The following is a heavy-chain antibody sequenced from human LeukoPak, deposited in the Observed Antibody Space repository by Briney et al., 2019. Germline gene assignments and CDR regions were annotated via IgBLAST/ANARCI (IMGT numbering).Heavy chain of an antibody. CDR3: ARVVRQLEDY. D-gene: IGHD6-6*01. CDR2: IGSSSSYI. V-gene: IGHV3-21*01. CDR1: GFTFSSYA. Sequence: GGSLRLSCAASGFTFSSYAMSWVRQAPGKGLEWVSSIGSSSSYIYYADSVKGRFTISRDNAKNSLYLQMNSLRAEDTAVYYCARVVRQLEDYWGQGTLVTVSS. J-gene: IGHJ4*02.